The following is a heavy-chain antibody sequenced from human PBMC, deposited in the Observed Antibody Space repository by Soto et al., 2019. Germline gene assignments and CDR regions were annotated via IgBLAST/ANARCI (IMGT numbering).Heavy chain of an antibody. CDR1: GFTFSSYA. V-gene: IGHV3-30*18. J-gene: IGHJ4*02. CDR3: AKDQRGSSPLRSNYYFDY. CDR2: ISYDGSNK. Sequence: QVQLVESGAGVVQPGRSLRLSCAASGFTFSSYAMHWVRQAPGKGLEWVGVISYDGSNKYYADSVKGRFTISRDNSKNTVYLQMNSLRAEDTAVYYCAKDQRGSSPLRSNYYFDYWGQGTLVTVSS. D-gene: IGHD1-26*01.